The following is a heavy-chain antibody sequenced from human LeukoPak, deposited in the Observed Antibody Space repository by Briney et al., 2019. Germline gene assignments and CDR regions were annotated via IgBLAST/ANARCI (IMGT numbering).Heavy chain of an antibody. CDR1: GFTFSSYA. CDR2: ISSTGSTT. D-gene: IGHD3-22*01. Sequence: GGSLRLSCAAFGFTFSSYAINWVRQAPGKGLEWVSAISSTGSTTYYADSVKGRFTISRDNSMNTVYLQMNSLRAEDTALYYCAKATYYYDISGYYSYFYGMDVWGQGTTVTVSS. J-gene: IGHJ6*02. V-gene: IGHV3-23*01. CDR3: AKATYYYDISGYYSYFYGMDV.